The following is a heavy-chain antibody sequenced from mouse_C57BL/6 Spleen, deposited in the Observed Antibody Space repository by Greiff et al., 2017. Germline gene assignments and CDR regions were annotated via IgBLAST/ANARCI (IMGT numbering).Heavy chain of an antibody. CDR2: IDPSDSET. Sequence: QVQLQQPGAELVRPGSSVKLSCKASGYTFTSYWMHWVKQRPIQGLEWIGNIDPSDSETHYNQKFKDKATLTVDKSSSTAYMQLSSLTSEDSAVYYCAREVTTPRYFDVWGTGTTVTVSS. CDR1: GYTFTSYW. V-gene: IGHV1-52*01. J-gene: IGHJ1*03. D-gene: IGHD2-3*01. CDR3: AREVTTPRYFDV.